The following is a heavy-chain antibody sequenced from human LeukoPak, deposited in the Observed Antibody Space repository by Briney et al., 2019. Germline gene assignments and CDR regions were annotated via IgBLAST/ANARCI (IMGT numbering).Heavy chain of an antibody. D-gene: IGHD4-11*01. CDR1: GYTFTSYY. J-gene: IGHJ4*02. CDR2: INPSDDTT. Sequence: ASVKVSCKASGYTFTSYYMHWVRQAPGQGLEWMGIINPSDDTTSYAQKFQGRVTMTRDTSISTAYMELSRLRSDDTAVYYCATSPRQTTVIRGGVYYWGQGTLVTVSS. V-gene: IGHV1-46*01. CDR3: ATSPRQTTVIRGGVYY.